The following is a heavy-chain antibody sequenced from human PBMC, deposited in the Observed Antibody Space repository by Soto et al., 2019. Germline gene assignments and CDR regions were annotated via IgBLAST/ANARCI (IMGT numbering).Heavy chain of an antibody. CDR2: INAGNGNT. J-gene: IGHJ6*03. D-gene: IGHD1-20*01. V-gene: IGHV1-3*01. CDR1: GYTFTSYA. CDR3: ARDRGITGTRQGGYYYMDV. Sequence: ASVKVSCKASGYTFTSYAMHWVRQAPGQRLEWMGWINAGNGNTKYSQKFQGRVTITRDTSASTAYMELSSPRSEDTAVYYCARDRGITGTRQGGYYYMDVWGKGTTVTVSS.